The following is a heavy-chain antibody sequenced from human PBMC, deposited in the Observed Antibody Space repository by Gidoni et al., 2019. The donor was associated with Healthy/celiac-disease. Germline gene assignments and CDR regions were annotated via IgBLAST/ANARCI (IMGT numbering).Heavy chain of an antibody. D-gene: IGHD2-15*01. V-gene: IGHV3-23*01. CDR1: GFPFSSYA. CDR3: AKGGIVVVVAATHFDY. Sequence: EVQLLESGGGLVQPGGSLRLSCAASGFPFSSYAMSWVRQAPGKGLEWVSAISGSGGSTYYADSVKGRFTISRDNSKNTLYLQMNSLRAEDTAVYYCAKGGIVVVVAATHFDYWGQGTLVTVSS. J-gene: IGHJ4*02. CDR2: ISGSGGST.